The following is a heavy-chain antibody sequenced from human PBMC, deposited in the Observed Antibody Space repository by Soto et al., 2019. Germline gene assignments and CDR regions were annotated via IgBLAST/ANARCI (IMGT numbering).Heavy chain of an antibody. D-gene: IGHD2-15*01. Sequence: GASVKVSCKASGYTFTSYGISWVRQAPGQGLEWMGGISAYSGNTNYAQKLQGRVTITADTSTSTAYMELSSLRSDDTAVYYCASRRRGSRSSAKSWFDPWGQGTLVTVSS. CDR1: GYTFTSYG. CDR2: ISAYSGNT. CDR3: ASRRRGSRSSAKSWFDP. J-gene: IGHJ5*02. V-gene: IGHV1-18*01.